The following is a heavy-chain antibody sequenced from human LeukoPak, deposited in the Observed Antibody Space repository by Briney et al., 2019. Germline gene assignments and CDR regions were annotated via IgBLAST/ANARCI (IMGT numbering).Heavy chain of an antibody. CDR2: INPNTANP. J-gene: IGHJ4*02. Sequence: ASVKVSCKASGYTLTSDGMNWVRQAPGQGLEWMGWINPNTANPTYAQGFTGRFVFSLDTSVNTAYLQISSLKAEDTAVYYCARALPGCDRTNCYGLDYWGQGTLVTVSS. CDR1: GYTLTSDG. D-gene: IGHD2-2*01. CDR3: ARALPGCDRTNCYGLDY. V-gene: IGHV7-4-1*02.